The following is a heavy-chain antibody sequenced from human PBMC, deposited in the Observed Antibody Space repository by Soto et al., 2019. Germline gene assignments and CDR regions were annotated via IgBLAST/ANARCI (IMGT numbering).Heavy chain of an antibody. CDR2: IWYDGSNK. V-gene: IGHV3-33*01. Sequence: GGSLRLSCAASGFTFSSYGMHWVRQAPGKGLEWVAVIWYDGSNKYYADSVKGRFTISRDNSKNTLYLQMNSLRAEDTAVYYCAREPSGWFGELNYYYGMDVWGQGTTVTVSS. J-gene: IGHJ6*02. CDR1: GFTFSSYG. D-gene: IGHD3-10*01. CDR3: AREPSGWFGELNYYYGMDV.